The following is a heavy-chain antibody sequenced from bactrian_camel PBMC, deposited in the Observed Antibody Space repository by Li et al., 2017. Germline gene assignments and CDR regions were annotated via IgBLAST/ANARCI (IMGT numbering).Heavy chain of an antibody. Sequence: QVQLVESGGGLVQPGGSLRLSCNFSGYTRGFCLGWFRQVSGKEREGVAAVHMGGGSTYYADSVKGRFTISQDSGNQTVYLQMNNLQPEDTAMYYCATDKVPINRVCIAAAVTGLGVRGQGTQVTVS. CDR3: ATDKVPINRVCIAAAVTGLGV. J-gene: IGHJ4*01. CDR2: VHMGGGST. V-gene: IGHV3S25*01. CDR1: GYTRGFC. D-gene: IGHD3*01.